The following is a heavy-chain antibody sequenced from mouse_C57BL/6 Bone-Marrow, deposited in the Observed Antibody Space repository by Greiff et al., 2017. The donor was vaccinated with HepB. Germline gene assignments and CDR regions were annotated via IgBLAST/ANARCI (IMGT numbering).Heavy chain of an antibody. CDR2: INYDGSST. Sequence: EVQLVESEGGLVQPGSSMKLSCTASGFTFSDYYMAWVRQVPEKGLEWVANINYDGSSTYYLDSLKSRFIISRDNAKNILYLQMSSLKSEDTATYYCAREGGRYYAMDYWGQGTSVTVSS. CDR1: GFTFSDYY. D-gene: IGHD3-3*01. CDR3: AREGGRYYAMDY. J-gene: IGHJ4*01. V-gene: IGHV5-16*01.